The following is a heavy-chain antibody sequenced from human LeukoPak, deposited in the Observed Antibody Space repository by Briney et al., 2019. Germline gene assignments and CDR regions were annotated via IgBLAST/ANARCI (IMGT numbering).Heavy chain of an antibody. J-gene: IGHJ5*02. D-gene: IGHD1/OR15-1a*01. CDR1: GGSISGYY. Sequence: SEALSLTCTVSGGSISGYYWSWIRQPPGKRLEWIGYVYDTGATNYNPSLKSRFTISIDTSTNQFSLYLSSVTAADTAVYYCARLPLIATTRGGFDPWGQGTLVTVSS. CDR2: VYDTGAT. V-gene: IGHV4-59*08. CDR3: ARLPLIATTRGGFDP.